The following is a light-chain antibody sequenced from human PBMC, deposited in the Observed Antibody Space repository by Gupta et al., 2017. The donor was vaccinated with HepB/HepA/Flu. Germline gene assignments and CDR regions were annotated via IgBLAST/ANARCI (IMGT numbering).Light chain of an antibody. CDR1: QSVSSNY. V-gene: IGKV3-20*01. Sequence: EIVLTQSPGTLSLSPGDRATLSCRASQSVSSNYLAWYQQRPGQSPRLLIYGASSRATGIPDRFSGSGSGTDFILTISRLEPEDFVVYYCLHDGRSPNSFGHGTKQDV. CDR2: GAS. J-gene: IGKJ3*01. CDR3: LHDGRSPNS.